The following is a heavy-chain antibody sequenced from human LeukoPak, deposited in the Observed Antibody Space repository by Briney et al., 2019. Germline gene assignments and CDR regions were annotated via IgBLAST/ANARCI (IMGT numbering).Heavy chain of an antibody. CDR1: GGSVSSGSYY. CDR3: ASPRSYYDSSGYYIS. CDR2: IYYSGST. D-gene: IGHD3-22*01. J-gene: IGHJ5*02. V-gene: IGHV4-61*01. Sequence: SETLSLTCTVSGGSVSSGSYYWSWLRQPPGKGLEWIGYIYYSGSTNYNPSLKSRVTISVDTSKNQFSLKLSSVTAADTAVYYCASPRSYYDSSGYYISWGQGTLVTVSS.